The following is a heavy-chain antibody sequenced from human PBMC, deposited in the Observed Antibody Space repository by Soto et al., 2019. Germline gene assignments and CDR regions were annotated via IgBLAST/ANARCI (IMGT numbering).Heavy chain of an antibody. D-gene: IGHD3-22*01. V-gene: IGHV3-30-3*01. CDR1: GFTFSSYA. Sequence: GALRLSCVASGFTFSSYAMHWVRQAPGKGLEWVAVISYDGSNKYYADSVKGRFTISRDNSKNTLYLQMNSLRAEDTAVYYCARAFYYYDSSWSLGYWGQGTLVTVSS. CDR3: ARAFYYYDSSWSLGY. J-gene: IGHJ4*02. CDR2: ISYDGSNK.